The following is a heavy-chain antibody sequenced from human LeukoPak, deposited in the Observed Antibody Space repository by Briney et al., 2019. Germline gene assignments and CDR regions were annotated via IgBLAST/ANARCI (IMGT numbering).Heavy chain of an antibody. CDR1: GGSISSSSYY. V-gene: IGHV4-39*01. CDR2: IYYSGST. J-gene: IGHJ6*03. D-gene: IGHD3-10*01. Sequence: SETLSLTCTVSGGSISSSSYYWGWIRQPPGKVQEWIGSIYYSGSTYCNPSLKSRVTISVDTSKNQFSLKLSSVTAADTAVYYCAKVGELFPYYYYMDVWGKGTTVTVSS. CDR3: AKVGELFPYYYYMDV.